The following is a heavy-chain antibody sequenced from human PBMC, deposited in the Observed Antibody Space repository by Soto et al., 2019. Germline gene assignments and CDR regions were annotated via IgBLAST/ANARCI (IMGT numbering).Heavy chain of an antibody. D-gene: IGHD5-18*01. J-gene: IGHJ6*02. CDR1: GYSFTSYW. V-gene: IGHV5-10-1*01. Sequence: GESLKISCKGSGYSFTSYWISWVRQMPGKGLEWMGRIDPSDSYTNYSPSFQVHVTISADKSISTAYLQWSSLKASDTAMYYCARHVSGYSYGYWYYYYGMDVWGQGTTVTVSS. CDR3: ARHVSGYSYGYWYYYYGMDV. CDR2: IDPSDSYT.